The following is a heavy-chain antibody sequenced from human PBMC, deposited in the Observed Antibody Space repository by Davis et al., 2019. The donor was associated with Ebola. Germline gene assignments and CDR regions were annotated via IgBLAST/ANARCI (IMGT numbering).Heavy chain of an antibody. V-gene: IGHV3-30*03. D-gene: IGHD1-26*01. CDR2: ISYDGSNK. CDR3: ARYSDASYEAF. CDR1: GFTFSSYG. J-gene: IGHJ4*02. Sequence: GGSLRLSCAASGFTFSSYGMHWVRQAPGKGLEWVAVISYDGSNKYYADSVKGRFTISRDNSKNTLYLQMNSVTPEDTAMYYCARYSDASYEAFWGQGTQVTVSS.